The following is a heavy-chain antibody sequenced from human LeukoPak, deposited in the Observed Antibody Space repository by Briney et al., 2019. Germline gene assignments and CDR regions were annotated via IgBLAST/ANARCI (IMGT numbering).Heavy chain of an antibody. V-gene: IGHV3-30*02. J-gene: IGHJ4*02. Sequence: GGSLRLSCAASGFTFSSYVMHWVRQAPGKGLEWVAFIRYDGSNKYYADSVKGRFTISRDNSKNTLYLQMNSLRAEDTAVYYCAKPKFCSGGSCYRNYYFDYWGQGTLVTVSS. CDR1: GFTFSSYV. D-gene: IGHD2-15*01. CDR3: AKPKFCSGGSCYRNYYFDY. CDR2: IRYDGSNK.